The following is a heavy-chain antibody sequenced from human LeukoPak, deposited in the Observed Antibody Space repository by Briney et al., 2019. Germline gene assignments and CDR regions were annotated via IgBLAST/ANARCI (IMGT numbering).Heavy chain of an antibody. Sequence: GGSLRLSCAASGFTFSSYSMNWVRQAPGKGLEWVSSISTASSYIYYADSVKGRFTISRDYAKNSLYLQMNSLRAEDTAVYYCAREIAAAGLFDYWGQGTLVTVSS. CDR1: GFTFSSYS. CDR2: ISTASSYI. V-gene: IGHV3-21*04. D-gene: IGHD6-13*01. CDR3: AREIAAAGLFDY. J-gene: IGHJ4*02.